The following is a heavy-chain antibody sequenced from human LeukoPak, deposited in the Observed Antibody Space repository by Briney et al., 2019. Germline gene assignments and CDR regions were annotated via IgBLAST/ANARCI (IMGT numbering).Heavy chain of an antibody. J-gene: IGHJ3*02. V-gene: IGHV4-39*01. CDR2: IYDSRTT. CDR1: GGSISSSSYY. Sequence: PSETLSLTCTVSGGSISSSSYYWGWIRQPPGKGLEWTASIYDSRTTYYNPSLKSRLTISVDTSKNQFSLKLTSVTAADTAIYYCARPYHYDSGSRGTAFDIWGQGTMVTVSS. D-gene: IGHD3-10*01. CDR3: ARPYHYDSGSRGTAFDI.